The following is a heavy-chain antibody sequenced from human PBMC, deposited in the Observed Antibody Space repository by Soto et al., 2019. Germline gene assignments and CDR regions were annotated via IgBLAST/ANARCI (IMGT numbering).Heavy chain of an antibody. CDR1: GDTFSTYT. CDR3: ARGYVGQYYYYYGMDV. CDR2: IIPRSATS. J-gene: IGHJ6*02. V-gene: IGHV1-69*13. D-gene: IGHD3-16*01. Sequence: ASVKVSCKASGDTFSTYTITWMRQAPGQGLEWMGGIIPRSATSNYAQKFQGRVTITADESTNTAYMELSSLRSEDTAVYYCARGYVGQYYYYYGMDVWGQGTTVTVSS.